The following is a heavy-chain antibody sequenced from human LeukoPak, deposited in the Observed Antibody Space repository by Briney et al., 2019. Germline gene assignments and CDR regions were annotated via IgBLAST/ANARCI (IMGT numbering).Heavy chain of an antibody. J-gene: IGHJ4*02. CDR1: GFTFSSYA. CDR3: TKSYLWFGELSHFDY. V-gene: IGHV3-30*02. Sequence: PGGSLRLSCAASGFTFSSYAMHWVRQAPGKGLEWVAFIRSDGSNQYYADSVKGRFTISRDNSKNTLYLQVNSLRAEDTAVYYCTKSYLWFGELSHFDYWGQGTLVTVSS. D-gene: IGHD3-10*01. CDR2: IRSDGSNQ.